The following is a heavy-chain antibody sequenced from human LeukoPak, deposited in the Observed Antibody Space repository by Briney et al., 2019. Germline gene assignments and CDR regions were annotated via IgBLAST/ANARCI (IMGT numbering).Heavy chain of an antibody. D-gene: IGHD3-3*01. Sequence: GGSLRLSCAASGFTFSSYAMHWVRQAPGKGLEYVSAISSNGVSTYYANSVKGRFTISRDNSKNTLYLQMGSLRAEDMAVYYCARSDRLWSGYFDYWGQGTLVTVSS. CDR1: GFTFSSYA. CDR2: ISSNGVST. J-gene: IGHJ4*02. CDR3: ARSDRLWSGYFDY. V-gene: IGHV3-64*01.